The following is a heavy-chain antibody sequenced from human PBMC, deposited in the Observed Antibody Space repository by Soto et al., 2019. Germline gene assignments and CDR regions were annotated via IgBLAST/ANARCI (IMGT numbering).Heavy chain of an antibody. CDR2: IYWDDDK. CDR1: GFSLSTSKVG. CDR3: SRPKGSTVTYYFDY. D-gene: IGHD4-17*01. J-gene: IGHJ4*02. V-gene: IGHV2-5*02. Sequence: QITLKESGPTLVKPTQTLTLTCTFSGFSLSTSKVGVGWIRQATGQALELLVFIYWDDDKRYSPSLKCMRTMTKDTTKNKVVLTMTNMAPVDTATYYCSRPKGSTVTYYFDYWGQGRQVCVSS.